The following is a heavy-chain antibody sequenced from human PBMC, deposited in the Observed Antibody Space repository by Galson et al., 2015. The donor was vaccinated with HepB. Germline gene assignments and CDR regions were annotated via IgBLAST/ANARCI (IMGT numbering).Heavy chain of an antibody. V-gene: IGHV1-18*01. Sequence: SVKVSCKASGYTFTINGISWVRQTPGQGLEWLGWMSSNGGNTKYAQKYQGRITLTRDTSASTAYLELRSLRSDDTAMYYCARDRDYRFDFWGQGTLVTVSS. D-gene: IGHD4/OR15-4a*01. CDR3: ARDRDYRFDF. CDR2: MSSNGGNT. J-gene: IGHJ4*02. CDR1: GYTFTING.